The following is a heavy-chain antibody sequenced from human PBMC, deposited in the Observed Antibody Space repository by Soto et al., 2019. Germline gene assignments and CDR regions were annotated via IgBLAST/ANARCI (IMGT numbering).Heavy chain of an antibody. J-gene: IGHJ3*02. D-gene: IGHD1-7*01. CDR3: AKCMKAYWYYAANNI. CDR2: ISWNSGSI. CDR1: GFTFDDYA. Sequence: SLRLSCAASGFTFDDYAMHWFRQAPGKGLEWVSGISWNSGSIGYADSVKGRFTISRDNAKNSLYLQMNSLRAEDTALYYCAKCMKAYWYYAANNIWVQGTMVTVS. V-gene: IGHV3-9*01.